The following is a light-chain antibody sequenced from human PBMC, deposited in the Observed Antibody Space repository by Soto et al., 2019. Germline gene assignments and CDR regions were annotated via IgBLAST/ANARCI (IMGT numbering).Light chain of an antibody. CDR3: CSYAGTYTGV. V-gene: IGLV2-11*01. J-gene: IGLJ1*01. Sequence: QSALTQPRSVSGSPGQSVSISCTGTSSDVGRYSYVSWYQQHPGKAPKLMIYDVSERTSGVPDRFSGSKSGNTASLTISGLQAEDEADYYCCSYAGTYTGVFGTGTKVTVL. CDR1: SSDVGRYSY. CDR2: DVS.